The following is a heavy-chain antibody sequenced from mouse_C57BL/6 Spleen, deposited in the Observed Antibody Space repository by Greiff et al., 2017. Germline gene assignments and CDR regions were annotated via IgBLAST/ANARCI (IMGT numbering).Heavy chain of an antibody. J-gene: IGHJ2*01. CDR1: GYAFTNYL. D-gene: IGHD3-2*02. Sequence: QVQLQQSGAELVRPGPSVKVSCKASGYAFTNYLIEWVKQRPGQGLEWIGVINPGSGGTNYNEKFKGKATLTADKSSSTAYMQLSSLTSEDSAVYFCAREDSSGYGYFDYWGQGTTLTVSS. CDR2: INPGSGGT. CDR3: AREDSSGYGYFDY. V-gene: IGHV1-54*01.